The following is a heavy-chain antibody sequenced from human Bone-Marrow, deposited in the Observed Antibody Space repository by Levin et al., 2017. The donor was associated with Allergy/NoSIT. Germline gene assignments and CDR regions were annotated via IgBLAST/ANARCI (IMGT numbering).Heavy chain of an antibody. CDR3: AKDRHSSSWNWYFDL. CDR2: ISYDGSNK. D-gene: IGHD6-13*01. Sequence: PGGSLRLSCAASGFTFSSYGMHWVRQAPGKGLEWVAVISYDGSNKYYADSVKGRFTISRDNSKNTLYLQMNSLRAEDTAVYYCAKDRHSSSWNWYFDLWGRGTLVTVSS. CDR1: GFTFSSYG. J-gene: IGHJ2*01. V-gene: IGHV3-30*18.